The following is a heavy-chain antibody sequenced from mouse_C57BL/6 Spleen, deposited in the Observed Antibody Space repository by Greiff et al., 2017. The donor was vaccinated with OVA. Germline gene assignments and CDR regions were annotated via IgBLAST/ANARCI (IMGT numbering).Heavy chain of an antibody. CDR2: INPNNGGT. J-gene: IGHJ4*01. V-gene: IGHV1-26*01. CDR1: GYTFTDYY. Sequence: VQLQQSGPELVKPGASVKISCKASGYTFTDYYMNWVKQSHGQSLEWIGDINPNNGGTSYNQKFKGKATLTVDKSSSTAYMELRSLTSEDSAVYYCARGDDGYYDYAMDYWGQGTSVTVSS. D-gene: IGHD2-3*01. CDR3: ARGDDGYYDYAMDY.